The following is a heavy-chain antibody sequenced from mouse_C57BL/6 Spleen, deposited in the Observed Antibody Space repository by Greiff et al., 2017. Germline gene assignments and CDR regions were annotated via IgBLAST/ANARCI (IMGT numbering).Heavy chain of an antibody. CDR3: ARVYDGYYDWYFDV. J-gene: IGHJ1*03. D-gene: IGHD2-3*01. CDR1: GFSLTSYG. CDR2: IWSGGST. V-gene: IGHV2-2*01. Sequence: VKLQESGPGLVQPSQSLSITCTVSGFSLTSYGVHWVRQSPGKGLEWLGVIWSGGSTDYNAAFISRLSISKDNSKSQVFFKMNSLQADDTAIYYCARVYDGYYDWYFDVWGTGTTVTVSS.